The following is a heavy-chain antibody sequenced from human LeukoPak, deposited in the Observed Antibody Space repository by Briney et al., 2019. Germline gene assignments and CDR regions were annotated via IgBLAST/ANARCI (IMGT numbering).Heavy chain of an antibody. V-gene: IGHV3-23*01. J-gene: IGHJ4*02. CDR2: ISHSGRST. Sequence: GGSLRLSCAASGFIFSDFDMSWVRQAPGKGPEWVSAISHSGRSTYYADSVKGRSTISRDNSKNTLYLEMNSLRAEDTAVYFCAREPTYEGLIYWGQGTLVTVSS. CDR1: GFIFSDFD. D-gene: IGHD5-12*01. CDR3: AREPTYEGLIY.